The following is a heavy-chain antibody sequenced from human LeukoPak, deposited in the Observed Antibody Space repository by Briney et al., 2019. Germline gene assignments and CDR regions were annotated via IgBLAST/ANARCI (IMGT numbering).Heavy chain of an antibody. Sequence: PGGSLRLSCAASGFTFSDYYMSWIRQAPGKGLEWVSYISSSGSTIYYADSVKGRFTISRDNSKSTLFLQMNSLRAEDAAVYYCAKVTLGYCSITSCYTDYWGQGTLVTVSS. V-gene: IGHV3-11*01. J-gene: IGHJ4*02. CDR3: AKVTLGYCSITSCYTDY. CDR2: ISSSGSTI. D-gene: IGHD2-2*02. CDR1: GFTFSDYY.